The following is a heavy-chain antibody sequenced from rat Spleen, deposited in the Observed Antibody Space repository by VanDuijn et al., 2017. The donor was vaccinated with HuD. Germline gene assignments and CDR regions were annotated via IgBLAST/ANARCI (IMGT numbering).Heavy chain of an antibody. CDR1: GFSLTRSH. V-gene: IGHV2-6*01. D-gene: IGHD1-5*01. Sequence: QVQLKESGPGLVQPSQTLSPTCTVSGFSLTRSHVSWVRQPPGKGLEWIAAISSGGSTYFNSVLKSRLSISTDTSNSQVFLKMNSLQTEDTATYYCARTYRYKIDYWGQGVMVTVSS. CDR2: ISSGGST. CDR3: ARTYRYKIDY. J-gene: IGHJ2*01.